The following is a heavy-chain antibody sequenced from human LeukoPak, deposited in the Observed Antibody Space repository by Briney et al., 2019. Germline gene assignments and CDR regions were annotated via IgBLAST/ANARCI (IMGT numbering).Heavy chain of an antibody. J-gene: IGHJ4*02. V-gene: IGHV3-30*04. CDR2: ISYDGSNK. CDR3: ARSDYVWGSSPPLFDY. Sequence: GRSLRLSCAASGFTFSSYAMHWVRQAPGKGLEWVAVISYDGSNKYYADSVKGRFTISRDNSKNTLYLQMNSLRAEDTAVYYCARSDYVWGSSPPLFDYWGQETLVTVSS. CDR1: GFTFSSYA. D-gene: IGHD3-16*01.